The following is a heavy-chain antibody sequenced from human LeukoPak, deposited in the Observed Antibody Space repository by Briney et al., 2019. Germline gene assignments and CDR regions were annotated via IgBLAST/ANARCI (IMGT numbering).Heavy chain of an antibody. V-gene: IGHV4-59*01. CDR3: AGGITGTTKAY. CDR2: VHHSGST. J-gene: IGHJ4*02. CDR1: GGSISDYY. Sequence: SETLSLTCTVYGGSISDYYWNWIRQPPWKGLEWIGYVHHSGSTNYNPSLKSRVTISVDTSKNQFSLKLSSVTAADTAVYYCAGGITGTTKAYWGQGTLVTVSS. D-gene: IGHD1-7*01.